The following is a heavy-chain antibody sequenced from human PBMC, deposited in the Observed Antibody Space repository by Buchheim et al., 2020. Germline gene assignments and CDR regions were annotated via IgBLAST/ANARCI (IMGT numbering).Heavy chain of an antibody. CDR1: GFTFSSYG. J-gene: IGHJ4*02. V-gene: IGHV3-33*01. Sequence: QVQLVESGGGVVQPGRSLRLSCAASGFTFSSYGMHWVRQAPGKGLEWVAVIWYDGSNKYYADSVKGRFTISRDNSKKTLYLQMNSLRAEDTAVYYCARDYVVVTAMGFFDYWGQGTL. D-gene: IGHD2-21*02. CDR2: IWYDGSNK. CDR3: ARDYVVVTAMGFFDY.